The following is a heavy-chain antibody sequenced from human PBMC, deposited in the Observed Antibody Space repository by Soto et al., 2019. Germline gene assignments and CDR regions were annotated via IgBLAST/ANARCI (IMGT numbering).Heavy chain of an antibody. J-gene: IGHJ5*02. CDR1: GFTFSSYA. V-gene: IGHV3-23*01. CDR3: AKSGWNGIRAAADYNWFDP. Sequence: EVQLLESGGGLVQPGGSLRLSCAASGFTFSSYAMSWVRQAPGKGLAWVSAISGSGGSTYYADSVKGRFTISRDNSKNTLYLQMNSLRAEDTAVYYCAKSGWNGIRAAADYNWFDPWGQGTLVTVSS. D-gene: IGHD6-13*01. CDR2: ISGSGGST.